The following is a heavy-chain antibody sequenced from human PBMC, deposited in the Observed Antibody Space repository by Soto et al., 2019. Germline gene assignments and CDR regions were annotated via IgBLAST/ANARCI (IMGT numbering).Heavy chain of an antibody. D-gene: IGHD4-4*01. J-gene: IGHJ4*02. CDR3: ARSPSGETTVTPYYFDY. Sequence: QVQLVQSGAEVKKPGASVKVSCKASRYTFINYDINWVRQATGQGLEWMGWMNPKSANTGYAQNFQGRVTMTRNTSISTAYMELSSLRSEDTAVYYCARSPSGETTVTPYYFDYWGQGTLVTVSS. CDR1: RYTFINYD. CDR2: MNPKSANT. V-gene: IGHV1-8*01.